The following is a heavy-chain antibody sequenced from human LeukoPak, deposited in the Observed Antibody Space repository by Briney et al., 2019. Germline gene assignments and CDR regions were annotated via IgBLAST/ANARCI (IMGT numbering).Heavy chain of an antibody. D-gene: IGHD6-6*01. J-gene: IGHJ4*02. CDR2: INHSGST. V-gene: IGHV4-34*01. CDR1: GVAFRGYY. Sequence: SETLSLTCAVYGVAFRGYYWSWIRQPPGKGLEGIGEINHSGSTNYNPSLKSRGTISVDTSKKQCSMKLSSVPAADTAVYYCARAGIAARWGDYWGQRTLVTVSS. CDR3: ARAGIAARWGDY.